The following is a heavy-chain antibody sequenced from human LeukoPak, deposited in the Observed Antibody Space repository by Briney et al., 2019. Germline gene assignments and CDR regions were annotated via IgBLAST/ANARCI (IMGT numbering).Heavy chain of an antibody. J-gene: IGHJ2*01. V-gene: IGHV3-33*06. Sequence: GGSLGLSCAASGLSFSDYGVHWVRQAPGKGLEWVAVIWYDGSIKYYADSVKGRFTISRDNSRNTVYLQMNSLRAEDTAVYYCVKGFNWYFDLWGRGTLVTVSS. CDR1: GLSFSDYG. CDR3: VKGFNWYFDL. CDR2: IWYDGSIK.